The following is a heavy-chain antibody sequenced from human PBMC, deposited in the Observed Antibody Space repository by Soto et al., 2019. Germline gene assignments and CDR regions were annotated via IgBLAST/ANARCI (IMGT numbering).Heavy chain of an antibody. D-gene: IGHD3-22*01. CDR2: IYSDVYT. CDR1: GFTVSISY. V-gene: IGHV3-66*01. Sequence: GGSLRLSCAASGFTVSISYMTWVRQVPGKGLEWVSIIYSDVYTYYADSVMGRFTISRDNSKNTVYLQMNSLRAEDTAVYYCAKIESRFFYDSTGYYPFDYWGQGTLVTVSS. CDR3: AKIESRFFYDSTGYYPFDY. J-gene: IGHJ4*02.